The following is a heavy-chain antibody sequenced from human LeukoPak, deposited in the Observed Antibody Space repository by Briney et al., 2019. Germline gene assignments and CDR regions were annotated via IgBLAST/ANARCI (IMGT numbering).Heavy chain of an antibody. CDR3: ARDESVSSWWYFDL. V-gene: IGHV4-59*01. CDR2: IYYSGST. J-gene: IGHJ2*01. Sequence: XIGYIYYSGSTNYNPSLKSRVTISVDTSKNQFSLKLSSVTAADTAVYYCARDESVSSWWYFDLWGRSTLVTVSS. D-gene: IGHD6-13*01.